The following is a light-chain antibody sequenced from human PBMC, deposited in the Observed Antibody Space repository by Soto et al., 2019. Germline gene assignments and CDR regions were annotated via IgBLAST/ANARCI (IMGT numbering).Light chain of an antibody. J-gene: IGKJ1*01. V-gene: IGKV3-15*01. CDR2: GAS. Sequence: EIVMTQSPATLSVSPGERATLSCRASQSVGSNLAWYQQKPGQAPRLLIYGASTRATGIPARFSGSGSGTESTLTISSLQSEDFAIYFCQQYNNWPPDRTFGQGTNIEIK. CDR1: QSVGSN. CDR3: QQYNNWPPDRT.